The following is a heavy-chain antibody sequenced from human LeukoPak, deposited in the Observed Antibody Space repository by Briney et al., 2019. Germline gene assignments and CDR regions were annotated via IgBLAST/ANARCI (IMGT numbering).Heavy chain of an antibody. CDR2: ISAYNGNT. CDR3: ARDRVPGRGIQLWLRWPSDFDY. Sequence: GASVKVSCKASGYTFTSYGISWVRQAPGQGLEWMGWISAYNGNTNYAQKLQGRVTMTTDTSTSTAYMELRSLRSDDTAVYYCARDRVPGRGIQLWLRWPSDFDYWGQGTLVTVSS. D-gene: IGHD5-18*01. J-gene: IGHJ4*02. CDR1: GYTFTSYG. V-gene: IGHV1-18*01.